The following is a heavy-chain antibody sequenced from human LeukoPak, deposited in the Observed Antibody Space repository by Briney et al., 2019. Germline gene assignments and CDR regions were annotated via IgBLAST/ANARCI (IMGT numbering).Heavy chain of an antibody. D-gene: IGHD1-26*01. J-gene: IGHJ4*02. V-gene: IGHV3-23*01. CDR1: GFTFSSYA. Sequence: GGSLRLSCAASGFTFSSYAMSWVRQAPGNGLEWVSGISGSGGSTYSADSVKGRFTISRDNSKNTLYLQMNSLRAEDTAVYYCAKVSGSYSSLHYFDYWGQGTLVTVSS. CDR2: ISGSGGST. CDR3: AKVSGSYSSLHYFDY.